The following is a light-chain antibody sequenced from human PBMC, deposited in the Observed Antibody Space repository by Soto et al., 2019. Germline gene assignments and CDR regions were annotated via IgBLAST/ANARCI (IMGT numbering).Light chain of an antibody. CDR2: WAS. J-gene: IGKJ1*01. CDR3: HHYHSAPQN. Sequence: DIVMTQSPDSLAVSLGERATINCKSSQSVLYSPNNKNYLAWYQQQPGQHPRLLFYWASTRESGVPDRFSGRWSGRDFTLTISSLQAEDAAVYSCHHYHSAPQNFGPGTKVEIK. V-gene: IGKV4-1*01. CDR1: QSVLYSPNNKNY.